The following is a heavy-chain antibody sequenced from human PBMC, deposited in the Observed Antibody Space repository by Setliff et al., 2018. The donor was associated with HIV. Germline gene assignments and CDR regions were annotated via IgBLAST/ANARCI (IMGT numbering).Heavy chain of an antibody. CDR3: VGAFLGF. J-gene: IGHJ4*02. V-gene: IGHV3-15*01. Sequence: NPGGSLRLSCVVSGGSEFTFSDVWMSWVRQAPGKGLEWIGHIQRNADGGTTLHGAPVKGRFTISRDDLRSTLFLQMNALETEDTAMYYCVGAFLGFWGQGTLVTVSS. CDR2: IQRNADGGTT. CDR1: GGSEFTFSDVW. D-gene: IGHD3-10*01.